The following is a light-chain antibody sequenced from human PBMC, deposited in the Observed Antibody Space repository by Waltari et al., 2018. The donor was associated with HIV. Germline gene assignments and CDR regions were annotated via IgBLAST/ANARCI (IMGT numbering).Light chain of an antibody. J-gene: IGLJ3*02. V-gene: IGLV6-57*03. CDR2: ADD. Sequence: KFMLTQPHSMSESPGKTVTISCTRTSGSIDSNYVQWFQQRPGSAPTTVIFADDRRPSGVPARFSGSIDKSSNSASLTISGLRPEDEADYYCQSFETGTQVFGGGTKLTVL. CDR1: SGSIDSNY. CDR3: QSFETGTQV.